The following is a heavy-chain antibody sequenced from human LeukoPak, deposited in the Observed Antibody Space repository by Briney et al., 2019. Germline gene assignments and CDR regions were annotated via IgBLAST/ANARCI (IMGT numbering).Heavy chain of an antibody. V-gene: IGHV3-33*01. CDR3: ARDPGRDCSSTSCSPDAFDI. J-gene: IGHJ3*02. Sequence: GRSLRLSCAASGFTFSSYGMHWVRQAPGKGLEWVAVIWYDGSNKYYADSVKGRFTISRDNSKNTLYLQMNSLRAEDTAVYYCARDPGRDCSSTSCSPDAFDIWGQGTMVTVSS. D-gene: IGHD2-2*01. CDR2: IWYDGSNK. CDR1: GFTFSSYG.